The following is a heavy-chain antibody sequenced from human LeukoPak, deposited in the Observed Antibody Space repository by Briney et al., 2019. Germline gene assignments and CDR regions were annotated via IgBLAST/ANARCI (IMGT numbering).Heavy chain of an antibody. CDR3: ARGGTYNDILSFDP. J-gene: IGHJ5*02. CDR1: GGSISYYY. V-gene: IGHV4-59*01. CDR2: IYYTGST. D-gene: IGHD3-9*01. Sequence: SETLSLTCTVSGGSISYYYWTWVRQSPGKGLEWIGQIYYTGSTYYNPSLKRRVTISVDTSRNQFSLNLTSVTAADTAVYYCARGGTYNDILSFDPWGQGTLVTVSS.